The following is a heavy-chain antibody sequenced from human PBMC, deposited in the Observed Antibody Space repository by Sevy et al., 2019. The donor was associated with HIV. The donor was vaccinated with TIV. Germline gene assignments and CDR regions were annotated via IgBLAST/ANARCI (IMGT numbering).Heavy chain of an antibody. J-gene: IGHJ6*02. CDR2: LIGGGSRT. Sequence: GGSRLSCAASGFPFSNYAMSWIRQAPGKGLEWVSTLIGGGSRTYYADSVTGRFTISRDNSKNTLYLQRNSLRADDTPIYYCAKRRVQSGLSGGGANYGWDVCGHGTTVTVSS. CDR1: GFPFSNYA. V-gene: IGHV3-23*01. CDR3: AKRRVQSGLSGGGANYGWDV. D-gene: IGHD2-15*01.